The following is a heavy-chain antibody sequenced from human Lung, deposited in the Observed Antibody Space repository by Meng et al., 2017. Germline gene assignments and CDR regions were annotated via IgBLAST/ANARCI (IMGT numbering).Heavy chain of an antibody. V-gene: IGHV4-4*02. Sequence: QVHVQAPGPGLVKPSGHLSLPCSLFGGSTTSRNWWSGVRQSPGKGLEWIGEIYHSGRTNYNPSLESRVTISLDKSQNHFSLKVKSVTAADTAVYYCVRGGQDQAYYDFWSGPFDPWGQGTLVTVSS. CDR1: GGSTTSRNW. CDR2: IYHSGRT. J-gene: IGHJ5*02. D-gene: IGHD3-3*01. CDR3: VRGGQDQAYYDFWSGPFDP.